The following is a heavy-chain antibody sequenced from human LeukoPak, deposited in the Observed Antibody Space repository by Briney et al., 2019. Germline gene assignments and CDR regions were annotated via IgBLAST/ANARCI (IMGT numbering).Heavy chain of an antibody. J-gene: IGHJ3*02. D-gene: IGHD2-21*01. CDR1: GYSISSGYY. CDR3: ARPDKYCGGDCYSNAFDI. Sequence: SETLSLTCAVSGYSISSGYYWGWIRQPPGKGLEWIGSIYHSGSTYYNPSLKSRVTISGDTSKNQFSLKLSSVTAADTAVYYCARPDKYCGGDCYSNAFDIWGQGTMVTVPS. V-gene: IGHV4-38-2*01. CDR2: IYHSGST.